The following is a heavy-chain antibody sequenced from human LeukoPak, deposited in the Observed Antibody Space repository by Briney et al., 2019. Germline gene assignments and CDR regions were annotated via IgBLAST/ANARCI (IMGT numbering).Heavy chain of an antibody. D-gene: IGHD6-6*01. CDR2: IKPDGSEK. J-gene: IGHJ4*02. V-gene: IGHV3-7*01. Sequence: PGGSLRLSCVASGFTFSTYWMSWVRQTPGKRLEWVANIKPDGSEKYYVDSVKGRFTVSRDNAKNTLYLQVNNLRAEDTAVYYCARGPNSNWSGLDFWGQGTLLTVSS. CDR3: ARGPNSNWSGLDF. CDR1: GFTFSTYW.